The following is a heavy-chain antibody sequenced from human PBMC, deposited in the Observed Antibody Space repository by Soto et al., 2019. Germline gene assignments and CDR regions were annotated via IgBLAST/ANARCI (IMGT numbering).Heavy chain of an antibody. CDR3: AREIDYAYDFWSGYSLYYYYMDA. V-gene: IGHV1-8*01. D-gene: IGHD3-3*01. CDR1: GYTFTSYD. J-gene: IGHJ6*03. CDR2: RNPNSGNT. Sequence: ASVKVSCKASGYTFTSYDINWVRQATGQGLEWMGWRNPNSGNTGYAQKSQGRVTMTRNTSISTAYMELSSLRSEDTAVYYCAREIDYAYDFWSGYSLYYYYMDARGKGTTVTVSS.